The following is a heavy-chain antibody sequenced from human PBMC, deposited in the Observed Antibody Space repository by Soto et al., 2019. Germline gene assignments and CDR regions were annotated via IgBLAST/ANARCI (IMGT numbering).Heavy chain of an antibody. CDR3: ARGFFDGILTGYSPTDY. CDR1: GSTFTGYY. CDR2: INPNSGGT. V-gene: IGHV1-2*02. J-gene: IGHJ4*02. Sequence: AASVKVSCKASGSTFTGYYMHWVRQAPGQGLEWMGWINPNSGGTNYAQKFQGRVTMTRDTSLSTAYMELSRLRSDDTAVYYCARGFFDGILTGYSPTDYWGQGTLVTVSS. D-gene: IGHD3-9*01.